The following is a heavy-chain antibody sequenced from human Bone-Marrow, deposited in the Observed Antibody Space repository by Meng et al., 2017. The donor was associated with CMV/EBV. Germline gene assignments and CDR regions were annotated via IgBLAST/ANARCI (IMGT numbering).Heavy chain of an antibody. J-gene: IGHJ4*02. CDR1: GFTFSSDA. CDR3: AKDMRISSIAARSALDY. CDR2: ISGSGGST. V-gene: IGHV3-23*01. D-gene: IGHD6-6*01. Sequence: GESLKISCAASGFTFSSDAMSWVRQAPGKGLEWVSAISGSGGSTYYADSVKGRFTISRDNSKNTLYLQMNSLRAEDTAVYYCAKDMRISSIAARSALDYWGQGTLVTVSS.